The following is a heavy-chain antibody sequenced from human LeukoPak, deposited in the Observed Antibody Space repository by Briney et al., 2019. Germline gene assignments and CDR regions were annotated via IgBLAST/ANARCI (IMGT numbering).Heavy chain of an antibody. D-gene: IGHD2-15*01. J-gene: IGHJ4*02. CDR2: ISGYNGNT. Sequence: VASVKVSCKASGYTFSSYGISWVRQAPGQGLEWMGWISGYNGNTYYAQKLQGRVTMTTDTSTSTAYMELRSLRSDDTAMYYCARSSDGYFSIDYWGQGTLVTVSS. CDR1: GYTFSSYG. CDR3: ARSSDGYFSIDY. V-gene: IGHV1-18*01.